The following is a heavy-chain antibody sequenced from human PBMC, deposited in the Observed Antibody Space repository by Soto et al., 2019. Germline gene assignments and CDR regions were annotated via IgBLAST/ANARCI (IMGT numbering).Heavy chain of an antibody. J-gene: IGHJ6*02. D-gene: IGHD3-3*01. CDR3: ARTEARITIFGGPYHYYHLDV. CDR1: GFSLNTTKMS. Sequence: GPPLGNPTQTLSMPCSLSGFSLNTTKMSVTWTRHPPGNALEWLALIDWDGNTCYSTSLKPRLTISRDTSKNQVVLTMTNMDPVDTGTYYCARTEARITIFGGPYHYYHLDVWGQGTTVTVYS. CDR2: IDWDGNT. V-gene: IGHV2-70*13.